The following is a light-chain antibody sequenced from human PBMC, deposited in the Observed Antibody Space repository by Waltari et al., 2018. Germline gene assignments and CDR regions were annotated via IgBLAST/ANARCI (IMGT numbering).Light chain of an antibody. J-gene: IGKJ1*01. CDR1: QRITNW. CDR3: QQYDNYWT. Sequence: DIQMTQSPSTLSASVGEKVTITFRASQRITNWLAWYQQKPGKAPKLLIYMVSKLESGVPSRFSGSGSGTEFTLTISSLQPDDFATYYCQQYDNYWTFGQGTKVEIK. V-gene: IGKV1-5*03. CDR2: MVS.